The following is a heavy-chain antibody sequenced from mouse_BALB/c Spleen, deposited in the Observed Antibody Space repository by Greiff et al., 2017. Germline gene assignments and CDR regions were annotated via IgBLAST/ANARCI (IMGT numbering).Heavy chain of an antibody. Sequence: EVQLVESGGGLVQPGGSLKLSCAASGFTFSSYTMSWVRQTPEKRLEWVAYISNGGGSTYYPDTVKGRFTISRDNAKNTLYLQMTSLRSEDTAMYYCARRGPTMIYAMDYWGQGTSVTVSS. CDR3: ARRGPTMIYAMDY. D-gene: IGHD2-4*01. J-gene: IGHJ4*01. CDR2: ISNGGGST. V-gene: IGHV5-12-2*01. CDR1: GFTFSSYT.